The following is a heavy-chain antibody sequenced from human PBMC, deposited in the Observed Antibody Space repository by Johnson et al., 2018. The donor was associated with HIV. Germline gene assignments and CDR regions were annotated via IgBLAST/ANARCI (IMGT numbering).Heavy chain of an antibody. J-gene: IGHJ3*02. D-gene: IGHD3-10*01. V-gene: IGHV3-11*04. CDR1: GFNFSDYY. CDR3: ARRLWFRNLYDAFDI. Sequence: QVQLVESGGGLVKPGGSLRLSCAASGFNFSDYYMSWIRQAPGKGLEWVSYISSSGSTIYYADSVKGRFTISRDTAKNTLYLQMNNLRPEDTALYYCARRLWFRNLYDAFDIWGQGTMVTVSS. CDR2: ISSSGSTI.